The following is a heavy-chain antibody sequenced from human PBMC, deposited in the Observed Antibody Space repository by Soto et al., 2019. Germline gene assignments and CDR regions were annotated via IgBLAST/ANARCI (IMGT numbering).Heavy chain of an antibody. CDR1: GFSLSHYW. V-gene: IGHV3-74*01. CDR2: INLDGSST. Sequence: EVQLVESGGGLIQPGGALRLTCTASGFSLSHYWMHWIRQAPGKGLVWVSRINLDGSSTDYAPSVKGRFTISRDNAKNTLYLPMNSMAADDTAVYYCARGWGFTEYWGRGTLVTVSS. J-gene: IGHJ4*02. CDR3: ARGWGFTEY. D-gene: IGHD7-27*01.